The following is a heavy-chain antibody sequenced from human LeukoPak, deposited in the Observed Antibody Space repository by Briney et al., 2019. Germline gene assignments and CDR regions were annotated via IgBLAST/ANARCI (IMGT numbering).Heavy chain of an antibody. D-gene: IGHD4-23*01. V-gene: IGHV5-51*01. Sequence: GESLKISCKGSGYSFTSYWIGWVRQMPGKGLEWMGIIFPGDSDTRYSPSFQGHVSISGDKSISTVYLQWNSLKPSDTAMYYCVRPLGGNSVGVDYWGQGTLVTVSS. J-gene: IGHJ4*02. CDR1: GYSFTSYW. CDR2: IFPGDSDT. CDR3: VRPLGGNSVGVDY.